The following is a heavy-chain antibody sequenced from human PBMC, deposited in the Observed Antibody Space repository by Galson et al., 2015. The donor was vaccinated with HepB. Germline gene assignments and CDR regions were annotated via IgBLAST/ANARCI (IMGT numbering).Heavy chain of an antibody. CDR2: FIPHLDRA. V-gene: IGHV1-69*10. J-gene: IGHJ6*02. Sequence: SVKVPCTASGSSFNSFTFSRVRQAPGQGLEWMGEFIPHLDRAKFTQQLQGRLTLPAAKSTATVCMDLRSLRSDDTAKYYCVRGRVEEVVIIPGAVNHPRISYGLDVWGQGTTVTVSS. CDR1: GSSFNSFT. CDR3: VRGRVEEVVIIPGAVNHPRISYGLDV. D-gene: IGHD2-2*01.